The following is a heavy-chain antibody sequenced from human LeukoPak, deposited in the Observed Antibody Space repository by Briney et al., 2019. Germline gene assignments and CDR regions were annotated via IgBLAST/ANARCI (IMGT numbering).Heavy chain of an antibody. J-gene: IGHJ6*03. CDR3: ARSRGSGWYGRAYYMDV. CDR1: GRSFSGYY. D-gene: IGHD6-19*01. V-gene: IGHV4-34*01. Sequence: SDTLSLTCAVYGRSFSGYYWSWPRQPTGKGLEWIGEINQSGSTNYNPSLKSRVTISVDTSKNQFSLKLSSVTAADTAVYYCARSRGSGWYGRAYYMDVWGKGTTVTISS. CDR2: INQSGST.